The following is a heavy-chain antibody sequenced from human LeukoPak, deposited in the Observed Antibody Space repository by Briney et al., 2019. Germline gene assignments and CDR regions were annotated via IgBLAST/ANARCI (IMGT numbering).Heavy chain of an antibody. CDR3: ARVTDSSGSRGAFDI. V-gene: IGHV1-69*04. J-gene: IGHJ3*02. Sequence: SVKVSCKSSGGTFSSYAIIWVRQAPGQGLEWMGRIIPILGIANYAQKFQGRVTITADRSTSTAYMELSSLRSEDTAVYYCARVTDSSGSRGAFDIWGQGTMVTVSS. D-gene: IGHD3-22*01. CDR1: GGTFSSYA. CDR2: IIPILGIA.